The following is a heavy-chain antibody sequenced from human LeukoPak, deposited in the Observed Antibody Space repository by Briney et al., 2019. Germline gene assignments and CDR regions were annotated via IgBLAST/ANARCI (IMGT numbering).Heavy chain of an antibody. V-gene: IGHV3-23*01. J-gene: IGHJ4*02. CDR3: AKAPLYDILTGPAGFFDY. D-gene: IGHD3-9*01. CDR2: ISGSGGST. CDR1: GFTFSSYA. Sequence: PGGSLRLSCAASGFTFSSYAMSWVRQVPGKGLEWVSAISGSGGSTYYADSVKGRFTISRDNSKNTLYLQMNSLRAEDTAVYYCAKAPLYDILTGPAGFFDYWGQGTLVTVSS.